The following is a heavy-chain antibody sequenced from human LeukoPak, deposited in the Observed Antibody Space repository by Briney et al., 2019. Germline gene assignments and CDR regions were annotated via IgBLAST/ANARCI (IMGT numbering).Heavy chain of an antibody. J-gene: IGHJ6*04. CDR3: AELGITMIGGV. V-gene: IGHV3-48*04. CDR2: ISSSGSTI. D-gene: IGHD3-10*02. Sequence: GGSLRLSCAASGFTFSTYSMNWVRQAPGKGLEWVSYISSSGSTIYYADSVKGRFAISRDNAKNSLYLQMNSLRAEDTAVYYCAELGITMIGGVWGKGTTVTISS. CDR1: GFTFSTYS.